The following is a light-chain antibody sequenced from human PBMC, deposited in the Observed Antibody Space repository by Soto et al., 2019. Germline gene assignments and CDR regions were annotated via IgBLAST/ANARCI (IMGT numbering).Light chain of an antibody. V-gene: IGKV3-20*01. CDR1: QSVSSIF. CDR2: GAS. J-gene: IGKJ1*01. Sequence: EIVLTQSPGTLSLSPGESATLSCRASQSVSSIFLAWYQQKPGQAPRLLMYGASRRATGIPDRFSGSGSGTDFPLTISRLEPEDFAVYYCQQYESSRTFGQGTKVEMK. CDR3: QQYESSRT.